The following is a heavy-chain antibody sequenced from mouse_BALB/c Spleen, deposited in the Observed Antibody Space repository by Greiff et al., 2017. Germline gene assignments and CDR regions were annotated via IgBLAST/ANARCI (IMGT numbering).Heavy chain of an antibody. CDR1: GFTFSSFG. Sequence: EVQGVESGGGLVQPGGSRKLSCAASGFTFSSFGMHWVRQAPEKGLEWVAYISSGSSTIYYADTVKGRFTISRDNPKNTLFLQMTSLRSEDTAMYYCASDGYDPFDYWGQGTTLTVSS. V-gene: IGHV5-17*02. D-gene: IGHD2-3*01. J-gene: IGHJ2*01. CDR3: ASDGYDPFDY. CDR2: ISSGSSTI.